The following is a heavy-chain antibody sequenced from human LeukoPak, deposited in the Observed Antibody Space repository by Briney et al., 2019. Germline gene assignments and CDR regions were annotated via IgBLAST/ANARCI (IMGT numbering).Heavy chain of an antibody. D-gene: IGHD2-21*02. V-gene: IGHV4-4*07. CDR3: ARMPRGIEVVTPYYFDY. CDR2: IYTSGST. J-gene: IGHJ4*02. CDR1: GGSISSYY. Sequence: PSETLSLTCTVSGGSISSYYWSWIRQPAGKGLEWIGRIYTSGSTNYNPSLKSRVTMSVDTSKNQFSLKLSSVTAADTAVYYCARMPRGIEVVTPYYFDYWGPGTLVTVSS.